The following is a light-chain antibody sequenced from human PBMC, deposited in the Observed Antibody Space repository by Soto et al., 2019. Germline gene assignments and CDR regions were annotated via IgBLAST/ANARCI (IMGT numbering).Light chain of an antibody. V-gene: IGLV1-51*01. Sequence: QSVLTQPPSMSAAPGQKVTISCSGSRSNIGINYVSWYQQLPGAAPKLLVDDNDKRPSGIPDRFSGSKSGTSATLGIAGLQTGDEADYYCGTWDSSLSAHVVFGGGTKLTVL. CDR1: RSNIGINY. J-gene: IGLJ2*01. CDR3: GTWDSSLSAHVV. CDR2: DND.